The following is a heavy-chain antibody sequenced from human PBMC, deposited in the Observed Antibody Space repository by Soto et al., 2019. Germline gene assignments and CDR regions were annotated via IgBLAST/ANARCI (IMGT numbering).Heavy chain of an antibody. Sequence: GASVKVSCKASGGTFSSYTISWVRQAPGQGLEWMGRIIPILGIANYAQKFQGRVTITADKSTSTAYMELSSLRSEDTAVYYCATGGLYDSSGYYYPLLDYWGQGTLVTVSS. V-gene: IGHV1-69*02. CDR2: IIPILGIA. J-gene: IGHJ4*02. D-gene: IGHD3-22*01. CDR3: ATGGLYDSSGYYYPLLDY. CDR1: GGTFSSYT.